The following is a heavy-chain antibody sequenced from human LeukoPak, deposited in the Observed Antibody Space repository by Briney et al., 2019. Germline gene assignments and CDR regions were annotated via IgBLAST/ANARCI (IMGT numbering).Heavy chain of an antibody. CDR3: ARGQGGGLSGSLGGLFASYYTYYYMDV. CDR1: GNTFTMYS. J-gene: IGHJ6*03. CDR2: INPSDGAT. V-gene: IGHV1-46*01. Sequence: GASVKVSCKASGNTFTMYSIHWVRQAPGQGLEWMGMINPSDGATTYAQRFQGRVTMTRDMSTTTVYMDLRSLRSEDTAVYFCARGQGGGLSGSLGGLFASYYTYYYMDVWGRGTTVTVSS. D-gene: IGHD3-16*01.